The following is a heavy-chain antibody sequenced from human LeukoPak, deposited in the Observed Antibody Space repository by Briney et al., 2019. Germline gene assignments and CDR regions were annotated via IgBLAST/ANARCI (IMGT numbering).Heavy chain of an antibody. CDR2: INPNTNRT. CDR3: ARGQLLHIYYYYYMDL. CDR1: GYTFTDYY. J-gene: IGHJ6*03. D-gene: IGHD2-15*01. Sequence: ASVKVSCKASGYTFTDYYIYWVRQAPGQGLEWMGWINPNTNRTDYAHSFQGRVTMTRDTSTSTAYMELSRLRSDDTAVYYCARGQLLHIYYYYYMDLWGKGTTVTISS. V-gene: IGHV1-2*02.